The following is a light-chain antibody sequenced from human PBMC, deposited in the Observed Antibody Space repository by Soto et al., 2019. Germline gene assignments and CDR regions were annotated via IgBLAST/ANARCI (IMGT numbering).Light chain of an antibody. J-gene: IGLJ2*01. CDR1: SSNIGAGYD. Sequence: QSVLTQPPSVSGAPGQKVTISCTGSSSNIGAGYDLHWYQQLPGTAPKLLIYGNNNRPSGVPDRFSGSKSGTSASLAITGLQAEDEADYYCQSYDSSLSGGVFGGGTKVTVL. CDR3: QSYDSSLSGGV. V-gene: IGLV1-40*01. CDR2: GNN.